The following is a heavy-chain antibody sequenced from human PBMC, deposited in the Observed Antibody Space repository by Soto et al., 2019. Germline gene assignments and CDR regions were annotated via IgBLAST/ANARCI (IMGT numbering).Heavy chain of an antibody. CDR2: VESKTDAGTT. Sequence: EVQLVESGGGLVKPGGSLRLSCAASGFTFINAWMTWVRQAPGKGLEWVGRVESKTDAGTTDYAAPVKGRFIITRDDSKNTLYLQMNSLKTEDTAVYYCATSIVDTGLNYWGQGTLVTVSS. CDR3: ATSIVDTGLNY. J-gene: IGHJ4*02. V-gene: IGHV3-15*04. D-gene: IGHD5-12*01. CDR1: GFTFINAW.